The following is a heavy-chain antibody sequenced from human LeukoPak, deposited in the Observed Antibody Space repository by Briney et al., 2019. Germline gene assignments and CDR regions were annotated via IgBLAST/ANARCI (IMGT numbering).Heavy chain of an antibody. V-gene: IGHV3-33*01. CDR1: GFTFSNYA. CDR3: ARDSRGWYFDY. D-gene: IGHD5-24*01. Sequence: GGSLRLSCAASGFTFSNYAIHWVRQAPGKGLEWVAVVWKDGINKYYSDSVKGRFTISRDNSKNTVYLQMNSLRAEDTAVYYCARDSRGWYFDYWGQGTLVTVSS. J-gene: IGHJ4*02. CDR2: VWKDGINK.